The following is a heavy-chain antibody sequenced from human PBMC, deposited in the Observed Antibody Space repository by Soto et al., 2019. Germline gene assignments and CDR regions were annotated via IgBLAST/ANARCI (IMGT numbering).Heavy chain of an antibody. Sequence: GGSLRLSCAASGFTFSSYSMNWVRQAPGKGLEWVSSISSSSSYIYCADSVKGRFTISRDNAKNSLYLQMNSLRAEDTAVYYCARDPGAGNFDYWGQGTLVTVSS. CDR2: ISSSSSYI. CDR3: ARDPGAGNFDY. CDR1: GFTFSSYS. J-gene: IGHJ4*02. V-gene: IGHV3-21*01. D-gene: IGHD1-26*01.